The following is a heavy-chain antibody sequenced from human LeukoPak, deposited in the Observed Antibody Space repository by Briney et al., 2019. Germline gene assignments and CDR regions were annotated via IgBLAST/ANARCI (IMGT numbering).Heavy chain of an antibody. D-gene: IGHD1-1*01. CDR3: ARGPTRYYFDY. Sequence: PSETLSLTCTVSGGSLSSYYWSWIRQSPGKGLQWIAYIFYSGNTNYNPSLKSRVIISLDMSKNQFSLNLTSVTAADTALYYCARGPTRYYFDYWGQGTLVTVSS. CDR2: IFYSGNT. J-gene: IGHJ4*02. CDR1: GGSLSSYY. V-gene: IGHV4-59*01.